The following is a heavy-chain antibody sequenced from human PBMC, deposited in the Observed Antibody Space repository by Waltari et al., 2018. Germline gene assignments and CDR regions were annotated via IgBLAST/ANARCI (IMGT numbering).Heavy chain of an antibody. J-gene: IGHJ4*02. CDR2: INTNTGNP. V-gene: IGHV7-4-1*02. Sequence: QVQLVQSGSELKKPGASVKVSCKASGYTFTSYAMNWVRQAPGQGLEWMGWINTNTGNPTYAQGFTGRFGFSLDTSVSTAYLQISSLKAEDTAVYYCARNRSTYYDILTGGGRMDYWGQGTLVTVSS. CDR1: GYTFTSYA. CDR3: ARNRSTYYDILTGGGRMDY. D-gene: IGHD3-9*01.